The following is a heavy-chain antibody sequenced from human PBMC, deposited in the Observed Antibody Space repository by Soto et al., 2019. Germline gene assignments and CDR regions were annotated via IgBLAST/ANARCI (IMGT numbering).Heavy chain of an antibody. CDR1: GYTFTNYE. D-gene: IGHD3-22*01. J-gene: IGHJ5*02. CDR2: INPGNGDT. CDR3: ARADRYYDSSVYYSTRVWFDP. V-gene: IGHV1-3*01. Sequence: ASVKVSCKTSGYTFTNYEMHWVRQAPGQRLEWMGWINPGNGDTKYSQKFQGRVTFTRDTSASTAYMELSRLTSEDTAVYYCARADRYYDSSVYYSTRVWFDPWGQGTLVTVPQ.